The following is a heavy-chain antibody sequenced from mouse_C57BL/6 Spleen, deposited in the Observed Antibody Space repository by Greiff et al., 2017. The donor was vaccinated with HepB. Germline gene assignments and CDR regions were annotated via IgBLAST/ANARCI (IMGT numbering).Heavy chain of an antibody. D-gene: IGHD2-4*01. Sequence: QVQLQQPGAELVKPGASVKVSCKASGYTFTSYWMHWVKQRPGQGLEWMGRIHPSDSDTNYNQKFKGKATLTVDKSSSTAYMQLSSLTSEDSAVYYCAMREGLRRKDWYFDVWGTGTTVPVSS. CDR1: GYTFTSYW. V-gene: IGHV1-74*01. CDR3: AMREGLRRKDWYFDV. CDR2: IHPSDSDT. J-gene: IGHJ1*03.